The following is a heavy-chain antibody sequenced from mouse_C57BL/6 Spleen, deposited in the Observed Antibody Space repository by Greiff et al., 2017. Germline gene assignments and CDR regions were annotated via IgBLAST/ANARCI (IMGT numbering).Heavy chain of an antibody. D-gene: IGHD2-5*01. CDR3: AISDFSNYYLDY. V-gene: IGHV1-76*01. Sequence: VQLQQSGAELVRPGASVKMSCKASGYPFTDSYIYWVKQRPGQGLEWIARIYPGGGHTYYNEKFKGKATLTAEKSSSTAYLQLSNLTSEDPAVYFCAISDFSNYYLDYWGQGTTLTVSS. CDR2: IYPGGGHT. CDR1: GYPFTDSY. J-gene: IGHJ2*01.